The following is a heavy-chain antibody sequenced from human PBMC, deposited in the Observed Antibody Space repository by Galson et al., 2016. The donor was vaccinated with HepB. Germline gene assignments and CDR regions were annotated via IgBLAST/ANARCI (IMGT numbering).Heavy chain of an antibody. D-gene: IGHD3-3*01. V-gene: IGHV3-30*18. CDR3: AKDQKYSRSYDFWSGYRPALFDY. CDR2: ISYDGSNK. CDR1: GFTFSSYG. Sequence: SLRLSCADSGFTFSSYGMHWVRQAPGKGLEWVAVISYDGSNKYYADSVKGRFTISRDNSKNTLYLQMNNLRAEDTAVYYCAKDQKYSRSYDFWSGYRPALFDYWGQGTLVTVSS. J-gene: IGHJ4*02.